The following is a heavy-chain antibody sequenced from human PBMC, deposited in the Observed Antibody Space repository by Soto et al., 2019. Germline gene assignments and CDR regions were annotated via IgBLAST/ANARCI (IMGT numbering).Heavy chain of an antibody. J-gene: IGHJ4*02. Sequence: SETLSLTCAVYGGSFSGYFWTWIRQPPGKGLEWIGEIDHSGSTNYNPSIKSRDTKSVDTSKNQFSLKLTSVTAADTAVYYCARDKITGLFDYWGQGTLVTVSS. CDR2: IDHSGST. CDR3: ARDKITGLFDY. D-gene: IGHD2-8*02. V-gene: IGHV4-34*01. CDR1: GGSFSGYF.